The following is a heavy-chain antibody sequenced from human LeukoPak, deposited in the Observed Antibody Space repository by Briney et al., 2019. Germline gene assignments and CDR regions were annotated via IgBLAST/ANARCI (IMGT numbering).Heavy chain of an antibody. D-gene: IGHD4-17*01. CDR1: GYTFTSYG. CDR2: ISAYNGNT. J-gene: IGHJ4*02. Sequence: ASVKVSCKASGYTFTSYGISWVRQAPGQGLEWMGWISAYNGNTNYAQKLQGRVTMTTDTSTSTAYMELRSLRSDDTAVYYCARDHEYGDYVHYCFDYWGQGTLVTVSS. CDR3: ARDHEYGDYVHYCFDY. V-gene: IGHV1-18*01.